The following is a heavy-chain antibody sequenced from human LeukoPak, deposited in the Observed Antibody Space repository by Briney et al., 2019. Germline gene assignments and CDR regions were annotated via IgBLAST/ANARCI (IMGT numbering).Heavy chain of an antibody. D-gene: IGHD5-24*01. CDR3: ARQGDGHNYMTYYYYGMDV. CDR1: GDSITGFY. CDR2: IYYSGNT. J-gene: IGHJ6*02. Sequence: SETLSLTCTVSGDSITGFYWNWIRQPPGKGLEWIGYIYYSGNTNYNPSLKSRVTISLDTSKNQFSLKLSSVTAADTAVYYCARQGDGHNYMTYYYYGMDVWGQGTTVTVSS. V-gene: IGHV4-59*08.